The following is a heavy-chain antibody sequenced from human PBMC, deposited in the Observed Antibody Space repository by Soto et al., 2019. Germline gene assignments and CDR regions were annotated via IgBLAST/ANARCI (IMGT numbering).Heavy chain of an antibody. J-gene: IGHJ5*02. CDR1: GDSVSCNNAA. D-gene: IGHD1-1*01. Sequence: WRTLSLTFAISGDSVSCNNAALDWIRQSPSRVFESLRRTSSSSKWYKDYVVSLKSRTSNNPDTSKNQLSLRLNSVTPDDTAVYYYPRESEERAYNWFDPWGQGTLVTVSS. CDR2: TSSSSKWYK. CDR3: PRESEERAYNWFDP. V-gene: IGHV6-1*01.